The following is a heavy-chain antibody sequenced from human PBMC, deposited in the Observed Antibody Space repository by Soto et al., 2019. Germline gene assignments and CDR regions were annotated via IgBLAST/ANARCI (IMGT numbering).Heavy chain of an antibody. J-gene: IGHJ6*02. CDR1: GFAFSNAW. CDR3: TTDWL. V-gene: IGHV3-15*01. CDR2: IKSKTYGGTT. Sequence: GGSLRLSCAASGFAFSNAWMSWVRQAPGKGLERVGRIKSKTYGGTTDYAAPVKGRFTISRDDSKNTLYLQMNSLKTEDTAVYYCTTDWLWGQGTTVTVSS.